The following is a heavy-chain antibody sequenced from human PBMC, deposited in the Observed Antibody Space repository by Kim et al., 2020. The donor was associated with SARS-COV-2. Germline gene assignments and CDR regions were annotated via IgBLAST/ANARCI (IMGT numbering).Heavy chain of an antibody. Sequence: GGSLRLSCAASGFTFGDYGMHWVRQAPGKGLEWVSGISRNSSSIGYADSAKGRFTISRENANNSLYLQMNSLRAEDTAVDYCAKAYYDSSGYLRWFDPWG. V-gene: IGHV3-9*01. CDR3: AKAYYDSSGYLRWFDP. J-gene: IGHJ5*02. CDR2: ISRNSSSI. D-gene: IGHD3-22*01. CDR1: GFTFGDYG.